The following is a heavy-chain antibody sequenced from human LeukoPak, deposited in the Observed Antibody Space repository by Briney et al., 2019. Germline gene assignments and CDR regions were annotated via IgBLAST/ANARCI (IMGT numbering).Heavy chain of an antibody. J-gene: IGHJ4*02. CDR3: AKRPPGYCTGVSFYFDY. CDR1: GFTFSSYD. V-gene: IGHV3-23*01. CDR2: ISASGGST. D-gene: IGHD2-8*02. Sequence: GGSLRLSCAASGFTFSSYDMSWVRQAPGKGLEWVSGISASGGSTYYADSVKGRFTNSRDNSKNTLYLQVSSLRAEDTAVYYCAKRPPGYCTGVSFYFDYWGQGTLVTVS.